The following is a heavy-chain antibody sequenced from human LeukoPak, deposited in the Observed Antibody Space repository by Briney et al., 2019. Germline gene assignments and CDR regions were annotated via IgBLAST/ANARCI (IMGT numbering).Heavy chain of an antibody. V-gene: IGHV4-34*01. CDR2: INHSGST. J-gene: IGHJ4*02. Sequence: SETLSLTCTVSGGSISSSYWSWIRQPPGKGLEWIGEINHSGSTNYNPSLKSRVTISVDTSKNQFSLKLSSVTAADTAVYYCARLRGRYSSSWYGTISPLYFDYWGQGTLVTVSS. CDR1: GGSISSSY. D-gene: IGHD6-13*01. CDR3: ARLRGRYSSSWYGTISPLYFDY.